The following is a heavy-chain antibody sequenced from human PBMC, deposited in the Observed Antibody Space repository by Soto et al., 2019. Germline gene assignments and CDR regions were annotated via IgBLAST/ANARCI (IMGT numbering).Heavy chain of an antibody. CDR2: IKQDGSEK. V-gene: IGHV3-7*01. CDR3: ARCATFPLDAFDI. D-gene: IGHD2-21*01. J-gene: IGHJ3*02. Sequence: PGGSLRLSCAASGFTFSASGMSWVREAPGKGLEWVANIKQDGSEKYYVDSVKGQFTISRDNAKNSLYLQMNSLRAEDTAVYYCARCATFPLDAFDIWGQGTMVTVSS. CDR1: GFTFSASG.